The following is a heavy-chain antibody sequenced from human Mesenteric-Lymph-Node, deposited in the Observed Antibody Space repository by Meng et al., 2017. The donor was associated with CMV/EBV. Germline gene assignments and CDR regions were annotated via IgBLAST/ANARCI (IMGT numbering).Heavy chain of an antibody. Sequence: SFSDYYWSWIRQPPGKGLEWIGEINHSGSTNYNSSLKSRVTISVDTSKNQFSLKLSSVTAADTAVYYCARGLLRVGGFYYYYYGMDVWGQGTTVTVSS. CDR3: ARGLLRVGGFYYYYYGMDV. D-gene: IGHD1-26*01. CDR1: SFSDYY. J-gene: IGHJ6*01. CDR2: INHSGST. V-gene: IGHV4-34*01.